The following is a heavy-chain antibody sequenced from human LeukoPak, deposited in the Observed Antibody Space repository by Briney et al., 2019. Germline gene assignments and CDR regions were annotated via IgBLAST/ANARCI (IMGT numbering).Heavy chain of an antibody. Sequence: GGSLRVSCAASGFTFIDCDMSWIGQAPGKGLEWVAYISTTSGFTKYADSVRGRFTISRDNAKNSLYLQMNSLRAEDTAVYYCARASLQLDYWGQGTLVTVSS. D-gene: IGHD1-1*01. CDR1: GFTFIDCD. CDR2: ISTTSGFT. CDR3: ARASLQLDY. V-gene: IGHV3-11*05. J-gene: IGHJ4*02.